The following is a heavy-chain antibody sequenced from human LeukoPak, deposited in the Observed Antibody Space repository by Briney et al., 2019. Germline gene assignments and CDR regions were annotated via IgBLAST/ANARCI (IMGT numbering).Heavy chain of an antibody. CDR1: GFTFTDYW. CDR2: INTDGTVT. Sequence: PGGSLRLSCAASGFTFTDYWMSWVRQAPGKGLVWVSRINTDGTVTYYADSVRGRFTISRDNAKKTLYLQMDSLTAEDTAIYYCTKEQSHTLKDAFDFWGQGTMVTVSS. CDR3: TKEQSHTLKDAFDF. V-gene: IGHV3-74*01. J-gene: IGHJ3*01.